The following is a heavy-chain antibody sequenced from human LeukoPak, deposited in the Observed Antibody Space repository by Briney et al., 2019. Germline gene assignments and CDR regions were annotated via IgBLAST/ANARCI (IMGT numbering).Heavy chain of an antibody. D-gene: IGHD6-13*01. Sequence: GGSLRLSCAASGFTFSSYAMHWVRQAPGKGLEWVAVISYDGSNKYYADSVKGRFTISRDNSKNTLYLQMNSLRAEDTAVYYCAKSGYSGSWYAGYYYYYMDVWGKGTTVTVSS. J-gene: IGHJ6*03. CDR3: AKSGYSGSWYAGYYYYYMDV. V-gene: IGHV3-30*04. CDR2: ISYDGSNK. CDR1: GFTFSSYA.